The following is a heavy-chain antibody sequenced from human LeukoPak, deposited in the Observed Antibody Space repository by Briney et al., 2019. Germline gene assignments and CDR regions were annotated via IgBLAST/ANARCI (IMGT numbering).Heavy chain of an antibody. J-gene: IGHJ4*02. CDR2: INQDGSEK. CDR3: ARDFPNWGSGNYFDY. Sequence: PGGSLRLSCAASAFTFSNYWMDWVRQAPGKGLEWVANINQDGSEKYYVDSVKGRFTISRDNAKNSLYLQMNSLRAEDTAVYYCARDFPNWGSGNYFDYWGQGTLVTVSS. V-gene: IGHV3-7*01. D-gene: IGHD7-27*01. CDR1: AFTFSNYW.